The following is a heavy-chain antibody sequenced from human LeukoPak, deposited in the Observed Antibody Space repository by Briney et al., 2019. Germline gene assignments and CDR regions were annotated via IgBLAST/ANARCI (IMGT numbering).Heavy chain of an antibody. CDR1: DYSISSGYGYY. CDR2: IYHSGIT. Sequence: SETLSLTCTVSDYSISSGYGYYWGWIRQPPGEGLEWIGNIYHSGITYYNHFNSSLKSRVTISIDTSKNQFSLKLSSVTAADTAVYYGGRGGGGGLIDYWGQGTLVTVSS. V-gene: IGHV4-38-2*02. CDR3: GRGGGGGLIDY. J-gene: IGHJ4*02. D-gene: IGHD1-26*01.